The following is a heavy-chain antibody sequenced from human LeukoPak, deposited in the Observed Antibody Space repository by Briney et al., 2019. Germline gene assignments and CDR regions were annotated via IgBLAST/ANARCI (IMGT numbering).Heavy chain of an antibody. D-gene: IGHD3-22*01. CDR2: ISWNSGSI. Sequence: GRSLRLSCAASGITFDDYAMHWVRQAPGKGLEWVSGISWNSGSIGYADSVKGRFTISRDNAKNSLYLQMNSLRAEDTALYYCAKDIAYYDSSGYTFDYWGQGTLVTVSS. V-gene: IGHV3-9*01. CDR1: GITFDDYA. J-gene: IGHJ4*02. CDR3: AKDIAYYDSSGYTFDY.